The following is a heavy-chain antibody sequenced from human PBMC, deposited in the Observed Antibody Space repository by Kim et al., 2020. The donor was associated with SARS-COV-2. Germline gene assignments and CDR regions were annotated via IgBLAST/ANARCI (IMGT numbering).Heavy chain of an antibody. CDR1: GYTFTSYA. CDR3: ARDSRNTIFGVVITHYYYGMDV. CDR2: INTNTGNP. J-gene: IGHJ6*02. D-gene: IGHD3-3*01. Sequence: ASVKVSCKASGYTFTSYAMNWVRQAPGQGLEWMGWINTNTGNPTYAQGFTGRFVLSLDTSVSTAYLQISSLKAEDTAVYYCARDSRNTIFGVVITHYYYGMDVWGQGTTVTVSS. V-gene: IGHV7-4-1*02.